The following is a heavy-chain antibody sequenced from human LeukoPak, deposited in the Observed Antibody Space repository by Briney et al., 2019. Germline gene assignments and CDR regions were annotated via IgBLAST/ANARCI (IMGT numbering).Heavy chain of an antibody. CDR1: GGSFSGYY. Sequence: SETLSLTCAVYGGSFSGYYWSWIRQPPGKGLEWIGEINHSGSTNYNPSLKSRVTISVDTSKNQFSLKLSSVTAADTAVYYCAREDIAVAGISNWFDPWGQGTLVTVSS. J-gene: IGHJ5*02. D-gene: IGHD6-19*01. CDR3: AREDIAVAGISNWFDP. CDR2: INHSGST. V-gene: IGHV4-34*01.